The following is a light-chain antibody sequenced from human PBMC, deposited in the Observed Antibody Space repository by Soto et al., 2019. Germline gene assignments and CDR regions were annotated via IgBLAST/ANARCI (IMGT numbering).Light chain of an antibody. J-gene: IGKJ5*01. CDR1: QSVSSSY. V-gene: IGKV3-20*01. CDR3: HQYGSSPPVT. Sequence: EIVLTQSPGNLSLSPGERATLSCRASQSVSSSYLAWYQQKPGQAPRLLIYGASSRATGIPDRFSGSGSGTDFTLTISRLEPEDFAMYYCHQYGSSPPVTFGQGTRLEIK. CDR2: GAS.